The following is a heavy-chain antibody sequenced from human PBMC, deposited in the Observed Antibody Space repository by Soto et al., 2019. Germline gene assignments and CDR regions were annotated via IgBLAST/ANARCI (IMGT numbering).Heavy chain of an antibody. Sequence: GGSLRLSCAASGFTVSSNYMSWVRQAPGKGLEWVSVIYSGGSTYYADSVKGRFTISRDNSKNTLYLQMNSLRAEDTAVYYCARVGGYYDSSGYFDYWGQGTLVTVS. CDR2: IYSGGST. J-gene: IGHJ4*02. D-gene: IGHD3-22*01. CDR3: ARVGGYYDSSGYFDY. V-gene: IGHV3-66*01. CDR1: GFTVSSNY.